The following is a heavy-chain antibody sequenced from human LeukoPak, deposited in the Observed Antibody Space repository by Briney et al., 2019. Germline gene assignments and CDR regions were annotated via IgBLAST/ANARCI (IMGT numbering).Heavy chain of an antibody. CDR3: ARDRSPYYDILTGYSYYYYMDV. V-gene: IGHV4-59*01. CDR2: IYNRGST. J-gene: IGHJ6*03. D-gene: IGHD3-9*01. Sequence: SETLSLTCTVSGGSISSYYWSWIRQPPGKGLEWIGYIYNRGSTNYNPSLKSRVTISVDTSKNQFSLKLSSVTAADTAVYYCARDRSPYYDILTGYSYYYYMDVWGKGTTVSVSS. CDR1: GGSISSYY.